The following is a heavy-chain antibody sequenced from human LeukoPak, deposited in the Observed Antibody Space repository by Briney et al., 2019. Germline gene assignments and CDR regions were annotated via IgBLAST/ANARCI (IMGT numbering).Heavy chain of an antibody. CDR1: GGSFSGYY. D-gene: IGHD5-12*01. J-gene: IGHJ4*02. CDR3: ARGGYATRQGFDY. Sequence: SETLSPTCSVSGGSFSGYYWSWVRQPPGKGLEWIGSISYSGSTYYNPSLKSRVTISVDTSKNQFSLKLSSVTAADTAVYYCARGGYATRQGFDYWGQGTLVTVSS. V-gene: IGHV4-39*07. CDR2: ISYSGST.